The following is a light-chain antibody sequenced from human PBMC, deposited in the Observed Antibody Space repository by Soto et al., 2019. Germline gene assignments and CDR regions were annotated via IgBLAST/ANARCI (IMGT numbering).Light chain of an antibody. V-gene: IGKV3-11*01. CDR3: QHRSIWPVS. CDR2: DAS. J-gene: IGKJ5*01. CDR1: QSVSSY. Sequence: EIVLTQSPDTLSLSPGERATLSCRASQSVSSYLAWYQQKPGQAHRLLIFDASTRATGIPARFSGSGSGTDFTLTISSLEPEDFAVYYCQHRSIWPVSFGQGTRLEIK.